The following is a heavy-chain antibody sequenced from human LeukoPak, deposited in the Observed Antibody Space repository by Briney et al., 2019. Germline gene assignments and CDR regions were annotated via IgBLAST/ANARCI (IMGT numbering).Heavy chain of an antibody. CDR3: ARDHRGWSLTGMDV. CDR1: GGAIISYY. V-gene: IGHV4-4*07. Sequence: ETLSLTCTVSGGAIISYYWSWIRQPAAKEREWIGRIYTSGSTNYNPSLKSRVTMSVDTSKNQFSLKLSSVTAADTAVYHCARDHRGWSLTGMDVWGEGTTVTV. J-gene: IGHJ6*01. D-gene: IGHD6-19*01. CDR2: IYTSGST.